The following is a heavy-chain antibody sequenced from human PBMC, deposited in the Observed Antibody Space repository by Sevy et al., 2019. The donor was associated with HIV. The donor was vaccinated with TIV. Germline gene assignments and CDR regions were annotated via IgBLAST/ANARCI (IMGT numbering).Heavy chain of an antibody. CDR1: GFTFSNYA. Sequence: GGSLRLSCAASGFTFSNYAMSWVRQAPGKGLEWVSAISGSGGSTYYADSVKGRFTISRDNSKNTLYLQMNSLRAEDTAVSYCAKIRMGSSWYYFDYWGQGTLVTVSS. CDR3: AKIRMGSSWYYFDY. CDR2: ISGSGGST. D-gene: IGHD6-13*01. J-gene: IGHJ4*02. V-gene: IGHV3-23*01.